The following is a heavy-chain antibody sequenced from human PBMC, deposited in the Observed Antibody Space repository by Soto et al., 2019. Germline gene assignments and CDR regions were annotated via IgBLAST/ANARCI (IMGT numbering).Heavy chain of an antibody. Sequence: QAGGSLRLSCAASGFSFSTYDMNWVRQAPGKGLEWVSYISGGSSRIFYADSVKGRFTISRDNAKNSLYLQMNSLRDEDTGVYYCARVIYGGWSTIKDYYYYAQDVWGQGTTDPVSS. V-gene: IGHV3-48*02. CDR3: ARVIYGGWSTIKDYYYYAQDV. D-gene: IGHD5-12*01. CDR2: ISGGSSRI. J-gene: IGHJ6*02. CDR1: GFSFSTYD.